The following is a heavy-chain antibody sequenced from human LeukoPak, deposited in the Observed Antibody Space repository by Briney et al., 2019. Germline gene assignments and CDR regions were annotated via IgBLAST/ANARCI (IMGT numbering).Heavy chain of an antibody. D-gene: IGHD2-2*01. V-gene: IGHV1-24*01. Sequence: ASVKVSCKVSGCTLTELSMHWVRQAPGKGLEWMGGFDLEDGETIYAQKFQGRVTMTEHTSTDTAYMELSSLRSEDTAVYYCATENPQYQLLFGFAYWGQGTLVTVSS. J-gene: IGHJ4*02. CDR2: FDLEDGET. CDR3: ATENPQYQLLFGFAY. CDR1: GCTLTELS.